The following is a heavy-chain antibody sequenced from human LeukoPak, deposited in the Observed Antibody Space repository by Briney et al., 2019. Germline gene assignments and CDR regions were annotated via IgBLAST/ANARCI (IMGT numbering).Heavy chain of an antibody. Sequence: ASVKVSCKASGYTFTSYYMHWVRQAPGQGLEWMGWINPNSGGTNYAQKFQGRVTMTRDTSISTAYMELSRLRSDDTAVYYCARGPRDNWNTYYMDVWGKGTTVT. V-gene: IGHV1-2*02. CDR2: INPNSGGT. J-gene: IGHJ6*03. D-gene: IGHD1-1*01. CDR1: GYTFTSYY. CDR3: ARGPRDNWNTYYMDV.